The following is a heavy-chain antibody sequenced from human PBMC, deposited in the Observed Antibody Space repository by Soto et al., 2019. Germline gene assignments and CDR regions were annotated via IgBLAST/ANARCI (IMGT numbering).Heavy chain of an antibody. Sequence: PGESLKISCRGSGYDFNTNWFGWVRQLPGRGLEWVGIMYLGDSDTRYNPSLQGHVTLSVDVTVSTAFLQWRSLETSDTGMYFCARLPRDCNKTSCYYADHWGQGTQVTVSS. CDR1: GYDFNTNW. CDR3: ARLPRDCNKTSCYYADH. J-gene: IGHJ4*02. CDR2: MYLGDSDT. V-gene: IGHV5-51*01. D-gene: IGHD3-3*01.